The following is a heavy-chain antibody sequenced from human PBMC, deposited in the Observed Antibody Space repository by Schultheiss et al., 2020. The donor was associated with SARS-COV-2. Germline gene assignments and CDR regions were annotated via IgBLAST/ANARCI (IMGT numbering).Heavy chain of an antibody. CDR2: IHTSGST. J-gene: IGHJ5*02. CDR1: GDSINKYY. V-gene: IGHV4-4*07. D-gene: IGHD3-16*01. Sequence: SETLSLTCSVSGDSINKYYWSWIRQSAGKGLEWIGRIHTSGSTNYNPSLRSQVTISLDTSKNQFSLKLSSVTAADTAVYYCARELGWVDPWGQGTLVTVSS. CDR3: ARELGWVDP.